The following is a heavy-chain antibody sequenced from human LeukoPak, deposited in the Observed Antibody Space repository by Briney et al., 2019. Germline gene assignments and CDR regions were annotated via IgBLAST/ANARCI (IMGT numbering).Heavy chain of an antibody. CDR1: GFTFSSYA. V-gene: IGHV3-23*01. CDR3: AKVLWQLEIFDY. CDR2: ISGSGGST. J-gene: IGHJ4*02. D-gene: IGHD6-13*01. Sequence: PGGSLRLSCAASGFTFSSYAMSLVRQAPGKGLEWVSAISGSGGSTYYADSVKGRFTISRDNSKNTLYLQMNSLRAEDTAVYYCAKVLWQLEIFDYWGQGTLVTVSS.